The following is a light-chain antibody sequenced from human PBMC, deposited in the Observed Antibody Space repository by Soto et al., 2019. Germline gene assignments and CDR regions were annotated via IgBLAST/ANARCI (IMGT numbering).Light chain of an antibody. V-gene: IGKV1-5*03. J-gene: IGKJ5*01. CDR1: QSISSW. CDR2: KAS. CDR3: QQYNRPPIT. Sequence: DIQMTQSPSTLSASVGDRVTITCRASQSISSWLAWYQQKPGKAPKLLIYKASSLESGVPSRFSGSGSGTEFTLTISSLQPDDFATYYCQQYNRPPITFGQGTRLEIK.